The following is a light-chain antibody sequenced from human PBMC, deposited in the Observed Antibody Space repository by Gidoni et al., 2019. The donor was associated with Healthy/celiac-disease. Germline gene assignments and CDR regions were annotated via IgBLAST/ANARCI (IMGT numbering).Light chain of an antibody. Sequence: AIRMTQSPSSFSASTGDGVTITCRASQGISSYLAWYQHKPGKAPKLLIYAASTLQSGVPSRFSGSGSGTDFTLTISCLQSEDFATYYCQQYYSYPLTFGGGTKVEIK. J-gene: IGKJ4*01. CDR2: AAS. CDR3: QQYYSYPLT. CDR1: QGISSY. V-gene: IGKV1-8*01.